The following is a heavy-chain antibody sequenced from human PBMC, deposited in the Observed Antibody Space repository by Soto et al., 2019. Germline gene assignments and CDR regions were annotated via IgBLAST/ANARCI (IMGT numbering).Heavy chain of an antibody. D-gene: IGHD2-15*01. CDR2: ASYDGSDT. V-gene: IGHV3-30*18. J-gene: IGHJ6*02. CDR3: AKAIHSPPYYCYGMDV. CDR1: GFTFSSYG. Sequence: PGGSLRLSCAASGFTFSSYGVHWVRQAPGKGLEWVAVASYDGSDTYYADSVKGRFTISRDNSKNTLYLQMNSLRAEDTAVYYCAKAIHSPPYYCYGMDVWGQGTTVTVSS.